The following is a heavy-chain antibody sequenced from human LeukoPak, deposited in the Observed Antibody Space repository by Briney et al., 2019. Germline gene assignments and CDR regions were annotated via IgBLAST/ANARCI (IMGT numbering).Heavy chain of an antibody. CDR2: INPSGGST. CDR1: GGTFSSYA. J-gene: IGHJ4*02. D-gene: IGHD6-13*01. Sequence: ASVKVSCKASGGTFSSYAISWVRQAPGQGLEWMGIINPSGGSTSYAQKFQGRVTMTRDMSTSTVYMELSSLRSEDTAVYYCARDLELQLVVLDYWGQGTLVTVSS. CDR3: ARDLELQLVVLDY. V-gene: IGHV1-46*01.